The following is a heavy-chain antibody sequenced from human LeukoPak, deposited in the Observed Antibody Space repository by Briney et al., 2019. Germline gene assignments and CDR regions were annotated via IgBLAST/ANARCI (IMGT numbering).Heavy chain of an antibody. V-gene: IGHV1-69*06. Sequence: GASVKVSCKASGGTFSSYAISWVRQAPGQGLEWMGGIIPIFGTANYAQKFQGRVTITADKSTSTAYMELSSLRSEDTAVYYCARGICTNGVCYGAKYNWFDPWGQGTLVTVSS. CDR2: IIPIFGTA. CDR3: ARGICTNGVCYGAKYNWFDP. D-gene: IGHD2-8*01. CDR1: GGTFSSYA. J-gene: IGHJ5*02.